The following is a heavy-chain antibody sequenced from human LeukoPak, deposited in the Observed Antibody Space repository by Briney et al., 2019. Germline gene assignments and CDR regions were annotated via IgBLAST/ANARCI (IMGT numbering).Heavy chain of an antibody. CDR2: IYYSGST. D-gene: IGHD2-15*01. J-gene: IGHJ5*02. CDR3: ARHQDKGRTAAAVSWFDP. V-gene: IGHV4-61*05. CDR1: GGSISSSSYY. Sequence: PSETLSLTCTVSGGSISSSSYYWSWIRQPPGKGLEWIGYIYYSGSTNYNPSLKSRVTISVDTSKNQFSLKLNSVTAADTAFYYCARHQDKGRTAAAVSWFDPWGQGTLVTVSS.